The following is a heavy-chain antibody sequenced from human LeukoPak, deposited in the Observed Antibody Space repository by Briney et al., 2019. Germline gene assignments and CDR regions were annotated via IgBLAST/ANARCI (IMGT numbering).Heavy chain of an antibody. CDR3: ARTISYFDY. J-gene: IGHJ4*02. CDR2: IDSDGSST. D-gene: IGHD5-24*01. Sequence: PGGSLICSCIVSGLTFWNYWMHWVGQAPGQGLEWVSRIDSDGSSTTYADSVKDRFTISRDNAKNTVFLQMSSLTVEDTAVYYCARTISYFDYWGRGTLVTVSS. CDR1: GLTFWNYW. V-gene: IGHV3-74*01.